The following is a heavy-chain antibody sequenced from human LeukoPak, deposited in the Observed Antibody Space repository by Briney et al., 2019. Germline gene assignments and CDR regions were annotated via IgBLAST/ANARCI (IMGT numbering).Heavy chain of an antibody. CDR2: IRYDGSNK. D-gene: IGHD4-17*01. V-gene: IGHV3-30*02. Sequence: GGSLRLSCAASGFTSSNYGMHWVRQAPGKGLEWVAFIRYDGSNKFYADSVKGRFTISRDNSKNTLYLQMDSLRIEDTAMYYCAKETVTTRWFDPWGQGALVTVSS. J-gene: IGHJ5*02. CDR1: GFTSSNYG. CDR3: AKETVTTRWFDP.